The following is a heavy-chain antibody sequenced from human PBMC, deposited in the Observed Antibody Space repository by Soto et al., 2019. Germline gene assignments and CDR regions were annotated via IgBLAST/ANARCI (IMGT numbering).Heavy chain of an antibody. CDR1: GGTFSSYT. Sequence: ASVKVSCKASGGTFSSYTISWVRQAPGKGLEWMGGFDPEDGETIYAQKFQGRVTMTEDTSTDTAYMELSSLRSEDTAVYYCATGGIAVLAALGYWGQGTLVTVSS. CDR3: ATGGIAVLAALGY. D-gene: IGHD6-19*01. J-gene: IGHJ4*02. V-gene: IGHV1-24*01. CDR2: FDPEDGET.